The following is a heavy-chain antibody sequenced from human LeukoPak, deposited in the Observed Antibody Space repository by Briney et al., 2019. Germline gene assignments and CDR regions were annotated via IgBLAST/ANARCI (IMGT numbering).Heavy chain of an antibody. D-gene: IGHD2-2*01. CDR3: ATRDIVVVPAATHGAFDI. Sequence: GGSLRLSCAASGFTFSSYGMHWVRQAPGKGLEWVAFIRYDGSNKYYVDSVKGRFTISRDNSKNTLYLQMNSLRAEDTAVYYCATRDIVVVPAATHGAFDIWGQGTMVTVSS. CDR1: GFTFSSYG. J-gene: IGHJ3*02. V-gene: IGHV3-30*02. CDR2: IRYDGSNK.